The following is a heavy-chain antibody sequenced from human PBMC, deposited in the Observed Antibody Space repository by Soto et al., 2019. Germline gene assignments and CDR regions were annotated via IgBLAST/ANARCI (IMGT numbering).Heavy chain of an antibody. J-gene: IGHJ6*02. CDR2: IIPIFGTA. V-gene: IGHV1-69*13. Sequence: SVKVSCKASGGTFSSYAISWVRQAPGQGLEWMGGIIPIFGTANYAQKFQGRVTITADESTSTAYMELSSLRSEDTAVYYCARSGFYYYAMDVWGQGTTVTVSS. D-gene: IGHD5-12*01. CDR3: ARSGFYYYAMDV. CDR1: GGTFSSYA.